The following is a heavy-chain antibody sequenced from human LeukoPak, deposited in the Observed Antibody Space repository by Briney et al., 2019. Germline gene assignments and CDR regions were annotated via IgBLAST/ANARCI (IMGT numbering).Heavy chain of an antibody. Sequence: KSSETLSLTCTVSGGSLSSGTFYWSWIRQPPGKGLEWIGYFYYTGSTHCNPPLKSRVTISADTSRNQFSLKLSSVTAADTAVYYCARYSYDLGNFCQFDFWGQGTLVTVSS. CDR2: FYYTGST. CDR1: GGSLSSGTFY. V-gene: IGHV4-61*01. CDR3: ARYSYDLGNFCQFDF. J-gene: IGHJ4*02. D-gene: IGHD3-10*01.